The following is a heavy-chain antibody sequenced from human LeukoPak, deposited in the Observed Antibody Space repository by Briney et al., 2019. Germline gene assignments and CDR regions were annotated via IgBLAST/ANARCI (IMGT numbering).Heavy chain of an antibody. CDR2: MNPNSGNT. CDR3: ARHRGDYYCYYGMDV. Sequence: ASVKVSCKASGYTFTSYDINWVRQATGQGLEWMGWMNPNSGNTGYAQKFQGRVTMTRNTSISTAYMELSSLRSEDTAVYYCARHRGDYYCYYGMDVWGQGTTVTVSS. D-gene: IGHD4-17*01. J-gene: IGHJ6*02. CDR1: GYTFTSYD. V-gene: IGHV1-8*01.